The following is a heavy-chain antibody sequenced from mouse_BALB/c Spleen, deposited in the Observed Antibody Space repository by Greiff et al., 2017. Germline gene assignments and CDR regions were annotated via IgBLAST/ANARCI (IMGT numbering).Heavy chain of an antibody. J-gene: IGHJ4*01. CDR3: ARRDDYDYYAMDY. V-gene: IGHV5-6-2*01. CDR2: INSNGGST. Sequence: EVMLVESGGGLVKLGGSLKLSCAASGFTFSSYYMSWVRQTPEKRLELVAAINSNGGSTYYPDTVKGRFTISRDNAKNTLYLQMSSLKSEDTALYYCARRDDYDYYAMDYWGQGTSVTVSS. CDR1: GFTFSSYY. D-gene: IGHD2-4*01.